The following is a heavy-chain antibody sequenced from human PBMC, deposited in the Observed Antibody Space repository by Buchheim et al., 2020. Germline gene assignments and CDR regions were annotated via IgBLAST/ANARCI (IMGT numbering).Heavy chain of an antibody. CDR2: IYYGGSS. CDR1: GGSISSSSYY. D-gene: IGHD3-22*01. J-gene: IGHJ4*02. V-gene: IGHV4-39*01. CDR3: ARRSTYYYDRSGYYYFDY. Sequence: QLQLQESGPGLVKPSETLSLTCTVSGGSISSSSYYWGWIRQPPGKGLEWIGSIYYGGSSYYNQSLKSRVTISVNTSKKHFSLKLCSWTAADTTVYYCARRSTYYYDRSGYYYFDYWGQGTL.